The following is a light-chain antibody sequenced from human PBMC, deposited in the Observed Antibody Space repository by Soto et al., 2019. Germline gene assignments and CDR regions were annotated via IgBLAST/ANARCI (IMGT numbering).Light chain of an antibody. CDR1: QTIHTY. CDR2: DAS. J-gene: IGKJ5*01. CDR3: QQRLT. Sequence: EILLTQSPATLSLYPGERATLSCRASQTIHTYLAWYQQKPGQPPRLLIYDASNRATGIPARFSGSGSGTDFTLTISSLEPEDFAVYYCQQRLTFGQGTRLEIK. V-gene: IGKV3-11*01.